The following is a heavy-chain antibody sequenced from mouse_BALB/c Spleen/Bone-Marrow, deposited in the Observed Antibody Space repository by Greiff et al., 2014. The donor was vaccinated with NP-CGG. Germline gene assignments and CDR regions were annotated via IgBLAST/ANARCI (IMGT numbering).Heavy chain of an antibody. CDR1: GYTFTSYW. J-gene: IGHJ4*01. CDR3: ARGNYEAMDY. CDR2: INPSTGYT. Sequence: QVQLQQSGAELAKPGASVKMSCKASGYTFTSYWMHWVKQRPGQGLEWIGYINPSTGYTEYNQKFKDKATLTADKSSSTANMQLSSLTSEDSAVYYCARGNYEAMDYWGQGTSVTVSS. D-gene: IGHD2-1*01. V-gene: IGHV1-7*01.